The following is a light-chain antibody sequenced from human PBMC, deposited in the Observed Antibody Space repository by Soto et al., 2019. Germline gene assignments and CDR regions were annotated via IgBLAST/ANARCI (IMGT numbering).Light chain of an antibody. Sequence: IVLTQSPGTLSLSPGERATLSCRTSQSVSSSYLAWYQQKPGQAPSLLIYGASSRATGIPDRFSGSGSGTDFTLTISRLEPEDFAVYYCQQYGSSPLTFGQGTQVDIK. J-gene: IGKJ1*01. CDR2: GAS. CDR3: QQYGSSPLT. V-gene: IGKV3-20*01. CDR1: QSVSSSY.